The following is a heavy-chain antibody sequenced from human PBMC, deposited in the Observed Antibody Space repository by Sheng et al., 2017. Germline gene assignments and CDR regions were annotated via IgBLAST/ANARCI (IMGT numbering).Heavy chain of an antibody. J-gene: IGHJ6*03. Sequence: QVQLVQSGAEVKKPGSSVKVSCKASGGTFSSYTISWVRQAPGQGLEWMGRIIPILGIANYAQKFQGRVTITADKSTSTAYMELSSLRSEDTAVYYCVCPVSSSIAAAGRGGYYYMDVWGKGTTVTVSS. CDR2: IIPILGIA. CDR1: GGTFSSYT. D-gene: IGHD6-13*01. CDR3: VCPVSSSIAAAGRGGYYYMDV. V-gene: IGHV1-69*02.